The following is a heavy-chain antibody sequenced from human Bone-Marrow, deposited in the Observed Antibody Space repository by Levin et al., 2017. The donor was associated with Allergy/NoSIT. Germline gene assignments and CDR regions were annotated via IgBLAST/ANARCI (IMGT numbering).Heavy chain of an antibody. CDR2: ISSGGGTQ. D-gene: IGHD7-27*01. V-gene: IGHV3-30*18. J-gene: IGHJ2*01. Sequence: GESLKISCAASGFSFSNYGIHWVRQAPGKGLEWVAVISSGGGTQYYADSVKGRFTLSRDNSKNTVYLQMNSPRAEDTAVYYCAKEISEHAGDWYFDLWGRGTLVTVSS. CDR1: GFSFSNYG. CDR3: AKEISEHAGDWYFDL.